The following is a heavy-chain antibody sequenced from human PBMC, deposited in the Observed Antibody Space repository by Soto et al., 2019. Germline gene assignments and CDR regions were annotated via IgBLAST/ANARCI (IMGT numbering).Heavy chain of an antibody. CDR1: GFTFNYYP. D-gene: IGHD6-19*01. Sequence: QMELVESGGGVVQPGESLRLSCAASGFTFNYYPMHWVRQTPGKGLEWVAVISFDGSNKYYADSVKGRFTISRDNSKNLLYLQVSGVRPEADAVYYRARLPGAFVAVLYVYPLDGRAPLSVVDVWGQGTPVSVSS. J-gene: IGHJ6*02. CDR3: ARLPGAFVAVLYVYPLDGRAPLSVVDV. V-gene: IGHV3-30-3*01. CDR2: ISFDGSNK.